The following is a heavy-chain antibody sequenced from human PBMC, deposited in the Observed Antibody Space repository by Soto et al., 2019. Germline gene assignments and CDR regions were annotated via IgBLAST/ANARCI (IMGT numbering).Heavy chain of an antibody. CDR2: IYHSGST. CDR1: GYSISSGYY. V-gene: IGHV4-38-2*02. Sequence: LSLTCAVSGYSISSGYYWGWIRQPPGKGLEWIGSIYHSGSTYYNPSLKSRVTISVDTSKNQFSLKLSSVTAADTAVYYCARDCPFYSSGPHGMDVWGQGTTVTSP. J-gene: IGHJ6*02. CDR3: ARDCPFYSSGPHGMDV. D-gene: IGHD6-19*01.